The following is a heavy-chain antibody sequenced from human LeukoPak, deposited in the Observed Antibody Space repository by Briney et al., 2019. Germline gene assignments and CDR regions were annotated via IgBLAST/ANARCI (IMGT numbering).Heavy chain of an antibody. CDR1: GFTFSSHG. V-gene: IGHV3-33*01. CDR3: ASHSGNYPRGYFDY. J-gene: IGHJ4*02. Sequence: GRSLRLSCAASGFTFSSHGMHWVRQAPCNGLEWVAVIWYDGSHKYYADSVKGRFTISKDNSKNMLYLQMSSLRAEDTAVYYCASHSGNYPRGYFDYWGQGTLVIVSA. CDR2: IWYDGSHK. D-gene: IGHD1-26*01.